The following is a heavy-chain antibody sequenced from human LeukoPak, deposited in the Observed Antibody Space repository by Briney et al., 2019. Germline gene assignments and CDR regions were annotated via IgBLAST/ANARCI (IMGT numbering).Heavy chain of an antibody. Sequence: GGSLRLSCAASGFTFSDSFMSWIRQAPGKGLEWVSYISGDGSDIYYADSIKGRFTVSRDNAKNTVYLQMNSLRAEDTAVYYCARVALGSYNWFDPWGQGTLVTVSS. CDR2: ISGDGSDI. V-gene: IGHV3-11*04. D-gene: IGHD3-10*01. J-gene: IGHJ5*02. CDR1: GFTFSDSF. CDR3: ARVALGSYNWFDP.